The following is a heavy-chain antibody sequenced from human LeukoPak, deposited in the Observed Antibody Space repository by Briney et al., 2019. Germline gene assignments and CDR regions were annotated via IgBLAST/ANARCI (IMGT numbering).Heavy chain of an antibody. J-gene: IGHJ4*02. CDR3: ARDRCGDYYGSGSYCYFDY. D-gene: IGHD3-10*01. CDR1: GGSISSYY. CDR2: IYYSGST. V-gene: IGHV4-59*01. Sequence: SETLSLTCTVSGGSISSYYWSWIRQPPGRGLEWIGYIYYSGSTNYNPSLKSRVTISVDTSKNQFSLKLSSVTAADTAVYYCARDRCGDYYGSGSYCYFDYWGQGTLVTVSS.